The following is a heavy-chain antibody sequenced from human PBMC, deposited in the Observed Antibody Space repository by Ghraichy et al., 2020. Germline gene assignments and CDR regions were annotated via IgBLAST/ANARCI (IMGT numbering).Heavy chain of an antibody. CDR1: GYTFTAYY. J-gene: IGHJ6*04. CDR2: INPNSGDA. D-gene: IGHD1-14*01. CDR3: ARDFFSSITSPNYYYGMDV. V-gene: IGHV1-2*06. Sequence: ASVKVSCKASGYTFTAYYMNWVRQAPGHGLEWMGRINPNSGDANYAQKFQGRVTVTSDTSISTAYMEVSGLRSDDTAIYYCARDFFSSITSPNYYYGMDVGGKGTPVTV.